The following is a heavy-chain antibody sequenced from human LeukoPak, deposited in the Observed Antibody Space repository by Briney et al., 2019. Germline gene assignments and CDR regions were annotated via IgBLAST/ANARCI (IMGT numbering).Heavy chain of an antibody. D-gene: IGHD5-24*01. CDR2: IIPIFGTA. Sequence: ASVKVSCKASGGTFSSYAISWVRQAPGQGLEWMGGIIPIFGTANYAQKLQGRVTITADESTSTAYMELSSLRSEDTAVYYCARGEVEMATSFDYWGQGTLVTVSS. CDR1: GGTFSSYA. V-gene: IGHV1-69*13. J-gene: IGHJ4*02. CDR3: ARGEVEMATSFDY.